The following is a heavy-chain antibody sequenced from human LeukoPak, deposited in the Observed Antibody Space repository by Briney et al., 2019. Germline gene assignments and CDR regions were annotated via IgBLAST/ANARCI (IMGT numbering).Heavy chain of an antibody. CDR1: GFTFSSYA. CDR3: AKGVSSLTFSFDY. CDR2: ISGRST. D-gene: IGHD6-13*01. V-gene: IGHV3-23*01. J-gene: IGHJ4*02. Sequence: GGSLRLSCAASGFTFSSYAMSWGRQAPGKGLECVSSISGRSTYYADSVKGRFTISRDNSKNTLYLHMNSLRDEDTAVYYCAKGVSSLTFSFDYWGQGTLVTVSS.